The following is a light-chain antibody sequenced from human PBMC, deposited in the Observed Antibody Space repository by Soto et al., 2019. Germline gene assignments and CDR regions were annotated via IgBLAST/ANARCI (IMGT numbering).Light chain of an antibody. CDR3: SSYTSSTTPL. V-gene: IGLV2-14*01. CDR1: SSDIGTYIY. Sequence: QAVLTQPACVSGSPGQSITISCTGTSSDIGTYIYVSWYLQHPGKAPKLLIYEVGNRPSGVSNRFSGSKSGTTASLTISGLQAEDEADYYCSSYTSSTTPLFGGGTKVTVL. CDR2: EVG. J-gene: IGLJ2*01.